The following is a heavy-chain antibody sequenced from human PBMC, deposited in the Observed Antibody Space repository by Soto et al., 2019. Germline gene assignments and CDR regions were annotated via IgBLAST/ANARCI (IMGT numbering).Heavy chain of an antibody. CDR1: GYSFTTYW. CDR2: IYPGDSDT. Sequence: GESLKISCQGSGYSFTTYWIGWVRQMPGKGLEWMGIIYPGDSDTRYSPSFQGQVTISADKSISTAYLQWSSLKASDTAIYYCATGGYCSDTTCYNFFDYWGQGTLVTVSS. J-gene: IGHJ4*02. CDR3: ATGGYCSDTTCYNFFDY. V-gene: IGHV5-51*01. D-gene: IGHD2-2*02.